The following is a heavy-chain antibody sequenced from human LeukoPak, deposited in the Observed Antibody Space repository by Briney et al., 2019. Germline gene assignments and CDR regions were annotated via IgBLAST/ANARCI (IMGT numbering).Heavy chain of an antibody. J-gene: IGHJ4*02. D-gene: IGHD2-2*01. CDR3: ARLADIVVAPAAFTNDYGDYVFSGAFDY. V-gene: IGHV4-39*01. CDR2: IYYSGST. Sequence: SETLSLTCTVSGGSISSSSSYWGWIRQPPGKGLEWIGSIYYSGSTYSNPSLKSRGTISVDTSRNQFSLKLSSVTAADTAVYYCARLADIVVAPAAFTNDYGDYVFSGAFDYWGQGTLVTVSS. CDR1: GGSISSSSSY.